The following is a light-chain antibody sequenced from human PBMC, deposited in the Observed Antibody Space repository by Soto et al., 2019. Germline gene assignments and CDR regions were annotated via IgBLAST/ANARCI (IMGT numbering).Light chain of an antibody. CDR2: DVS. V-gene: IGLV2-11*01. CDR1: SNDVGGYNF. CDR3: CSYAGSYIWV. J-gene: IGLJ3*02. Sequence: QSALTQPRSVSGSPGQSVTISCTGTSNDVGGYNFVSWYQQHPGEASKLMIYDVSERPSGVPDRFSGSKSGNTAPLTISGVQAEDEADYYCCSYAGSYIWVFGGGTQLTVL.